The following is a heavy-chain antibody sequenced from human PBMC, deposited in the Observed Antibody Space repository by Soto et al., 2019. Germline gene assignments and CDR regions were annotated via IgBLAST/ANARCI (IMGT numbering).Heavy chain of an antibody. Sequence: QVQLVQSGAEVKKPGASVKVSCKASGYTFTSYDINWVRQATGQGLEWMGWMNPNSGNTGYAQKFQGRVTMTRNTSISTAYMELSSLRSEDTAVYHCAVSRESAAAIGWFNWGQGTLVTVSS. CDR2: MNPNSGNT. V-gene: IGHV1-8*01. D-gene: IGHD6-13*01. CDR3: AVSRESAAAIGWFN. CDR1: GYTFTSYD. J-gene: IGHJ4*02.